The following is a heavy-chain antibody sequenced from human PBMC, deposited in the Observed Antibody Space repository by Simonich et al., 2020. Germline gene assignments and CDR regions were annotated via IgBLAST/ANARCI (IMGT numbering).Heavy chain of an antibody. V-gene: IGHV3-64*01. CDR1: GFTFSSYA. J-gene: IGHJ6*02. CDR3: ARTQNSNYYYYYGMDV. CDR2: ISSKGGRT. D-gene: IGHD4-4*01. Sequence: EVQLVESGGGLVQPGGSLRLSCAASGFTFSSYAMHWVRQAPGKGLEYVSAISSKGGRTYYANSVNGRFTISRDNSKNALYLQMGSLRAEDMAVYYCARTQNSNYYYYYGMDVWGQGTTVTVSS.